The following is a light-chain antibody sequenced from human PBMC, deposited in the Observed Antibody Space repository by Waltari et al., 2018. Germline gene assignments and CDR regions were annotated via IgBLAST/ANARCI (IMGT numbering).Light chain of an antibody. V-gene: IGLV3-19*01. CDR3: HSRDSSGDVL. CDR2: GKN. Sequence: SSELTQDPAVSVALGQTVRITSQGDSLRTYYVSWFHQKPGQAPALVIYGKNNRPSGIPDRFSASSSGSTASLTIIGAQAEDEADYYCHSRDSSGDVLIGGGTKLTVV. J-gene: IGLJ2*01. CDR1: SLRTYY.